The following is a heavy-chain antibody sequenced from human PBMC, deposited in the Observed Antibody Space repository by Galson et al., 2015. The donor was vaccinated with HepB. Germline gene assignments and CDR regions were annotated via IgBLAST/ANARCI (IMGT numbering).Heavy chain of an antibody. V-gene: IGHV3-33*01. Sequence: SLRLSCAASGFTFSSYGMHWVRQAPGKGLEWVAVIWYDGSNKYYADSVKGRFTISRDNSKNTLYLQMNSLRAEDTAVYYCARRGDYGDCVSWFDPWGQGTLVTVSS. D-gene: IGHD4-17*01. CDR2: IWYDGSNK. J-gene: IGHJ5*02. CDR1: GFTFSSYG. CDR3: ARRGDYGDCVSWFDP.